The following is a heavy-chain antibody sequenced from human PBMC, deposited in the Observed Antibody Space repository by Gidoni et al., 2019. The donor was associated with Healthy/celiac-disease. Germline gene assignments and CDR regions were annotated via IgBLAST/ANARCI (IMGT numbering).Heavy chain of an antibody. CDR3: ARRVPAAITGPYYYYMDV. J-gene: IGHJ6*03. V-gene: IGHV1-18*01. D-gene: IGHD2-2*02. CDR1: GYTFTSYG. Sequence: QVQLVQSGAEVKKPGASVTVSCKASGYTFTSYGISWVRQAPGQGLEWMGWISAYNGNTNYAQKLQGRVTMTTDTSTSTAYMELRSLRSDDTAVYYCARRVPAAITGPYYYYMDVWGKGTTVTVSS. CDR2: ISAYNGNT.